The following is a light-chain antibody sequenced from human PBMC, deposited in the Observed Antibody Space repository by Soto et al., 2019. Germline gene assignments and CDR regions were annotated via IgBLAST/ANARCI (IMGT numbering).Light chain of an antibody. V-gene: IGLV1-51*01. Sequence: QSVLTQPPSVSASPGQEVTISCSGSSSNIVANSVSWYQHLPGTAPKLLIYDSDRRPSGIPARFSGSKSGTSATLGITGLQTGDEADYYCGAWDDSLTVYVFGSGTKVTVL. J-gene: IGLJ1*01. CDR2: DSD. CDR1: SSNIVANS. CDR3: GAWDDSLTVYV.